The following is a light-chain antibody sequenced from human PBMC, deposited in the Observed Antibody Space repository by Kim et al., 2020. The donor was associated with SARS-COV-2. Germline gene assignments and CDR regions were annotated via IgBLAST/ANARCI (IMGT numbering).Light chain of an antibody. V-gene: IGKV3-15*01. CDR2: GAS. Sequence: GSPRERATLPCRASQSVSTNLAWYQHKRGQAPRLLIYGASTRATGIPATCSGSGSGTEFTLTISSLQSEDFAVYFRQQYNKVPYTFGQGTKLEI. CDR1: QSVSTN. J-gene: IGKJ2*01. CDR3: QQYNKVPYT.